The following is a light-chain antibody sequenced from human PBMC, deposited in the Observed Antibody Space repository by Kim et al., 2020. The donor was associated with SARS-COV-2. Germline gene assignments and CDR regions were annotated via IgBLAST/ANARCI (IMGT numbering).Light chain of an antibody. J-gene: IGLJ3*02. Sequence: HTATLTCTGNSNNIGDRGAAWLQQHQGHPPKLLSYRNNNRPSGISERFSASRSGNTASLTITGLQPEDEADYYCSAWDSSLRVWVFGGGTQLTVL. CDR2: RNN. V-gene: IGLV10-54*04. CDR1: SNNIGDRG. CDR3: SAWDSSLRVWV.